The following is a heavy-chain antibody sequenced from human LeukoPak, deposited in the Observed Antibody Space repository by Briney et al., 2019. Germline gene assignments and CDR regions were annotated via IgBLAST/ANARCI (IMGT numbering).Heavy chain of an antibody. J-gene: IGHJ5*02. Sequence: PGGSLRLSCAASGFTFSNAWMSWVRQAPGKGLEWVGRIKSKTDGGTTDYAAPVKGRFTISRDDSKNTLYLQMNSLKTEDTAVYYCTTDPWPVLLWFVNWGQGTLVTVSS. V-gene: IGHV3-15*01. CDR2: IKSKTDGGTT. CDR1: GFTFSNAW. D-gene: IGHD3-10*01. CDR3: TTDPWPVLLWFVN.